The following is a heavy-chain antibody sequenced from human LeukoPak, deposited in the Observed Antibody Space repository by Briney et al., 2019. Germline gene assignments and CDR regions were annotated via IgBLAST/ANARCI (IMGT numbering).Heavy chain of an antibody. CDR2: IYSVGNT. D-gene: IGHD3-10*01. J-gene: IGHJ6*02. Sequence: PGCSQRLPCAASGLSLSRNYMIWLGPAPGKELKWVSIIYSVGNTYYADSVKGRFTTSRDNSKNTLNLQMNSLRAEDTAVYYCARDSGGHVYNNYFYYGMDVWGQGTTVTVSS. CDR3: ARDSGGHVYNNYFYYGMDV. V-gene: IGHV3-66*01. CDR1: GLSLSRNY.